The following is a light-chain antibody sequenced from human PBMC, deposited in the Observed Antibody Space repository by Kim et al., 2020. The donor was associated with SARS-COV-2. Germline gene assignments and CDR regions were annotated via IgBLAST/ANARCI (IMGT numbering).Light chain of an antibody. CDR3: QRSNNWPFT. Sequence: PDERAAPPGRASQSVNSNLAWFKRRPGQAPSLPTYGAFTRATGVPVRFSASGSGTEFTLTISSLKSDNFAVYYCQRSNNWPFTFGPGTKLEI. J-gene: IGKJ2*01. CDR1: QSVNSN. V-gene: IGKV3-15*01. CDR2: GAF.